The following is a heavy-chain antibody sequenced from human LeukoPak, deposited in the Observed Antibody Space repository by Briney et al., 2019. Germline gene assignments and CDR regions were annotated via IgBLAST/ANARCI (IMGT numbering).Heavy chain of an antibody. J-gene: IGHJ6*04. CDR3: VRDTPYYYGMDV. Sequence: PGGSLRLSCAASGFTFSSYSMNWVRQAPGKGLEWVSSISSSSSYIYYADSVKGRFTISRDNAKNSLYLQMNSLRAEDTAVYYCVRDTPYYYGMDVWGKGTTVTVSS. V-gene: IGHV3-21*01. CDR2: ISSSSSYI. CDR1: GFTFSSYS.